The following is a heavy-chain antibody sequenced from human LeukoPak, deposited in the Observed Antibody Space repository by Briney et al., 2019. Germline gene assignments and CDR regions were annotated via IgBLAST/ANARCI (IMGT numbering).Heavy chain of an antibody. V-gene: IGHV3-74*01. CDR3: ARATLDIVGATRTFDY. Sequence: GGSLRLSCAASGFTFSSYWMHWVRQAPGEGLVCVSRINSDGTSTTYADSVKGRFTIFRDNARNTLYMQMNSLRAEDTAVYYCARATLDIVGATRTFDYWGQGTLVTVSS. J-gene: IGHJ4*02. CDR2: INSDGTST. CDR1: GFTFSSYW. D-gene: IGHD2-2*03.